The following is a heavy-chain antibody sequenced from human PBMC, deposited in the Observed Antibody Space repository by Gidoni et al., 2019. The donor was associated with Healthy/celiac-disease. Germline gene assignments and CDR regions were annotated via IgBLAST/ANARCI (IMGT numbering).Heavy chain of an antibody. V-gene: IGHV3-7*03. CDR3: ARDRGNRQQLEHTNWFDP. Sequence: ELQLVESGGGLVQPGGSLRLSCAASGFPFSSYWMSWVRQAPGQGLEWLANRKQDGSEKYYVDSVKGRFTISRDNAKNSLYLQRTSLSAEDTAVYYCARDRGNRQQLEHTNWFDPWGQGTLVTVSS. D-gene: IGHD6-13*01. CDR2: RKQDGSEK. CDR1: GFPFSSYW. J-gene: IGHJ5*02.